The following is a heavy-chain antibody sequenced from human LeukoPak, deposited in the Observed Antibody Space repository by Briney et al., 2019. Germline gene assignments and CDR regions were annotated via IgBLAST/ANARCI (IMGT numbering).Heavy chain of an antibody. D-gene: IGHD4-17*01. CDR3: ARGGHIRTTVTSDAFDI. V-gene: IGHV1-46*01. CDR1: GYIFTNYY. CDR2: LNPSGGTT. J-gene: IGHJ3*02. Sequence: GASVKVSCKASGYIFTNYYIHWVRQAPGQGLEWMGLLNPSGGTTRYAQKFQGRVSMTRDMSTSTVYMELSSLRSEDTAVYYCARGGHIRTTVTSDAFDIWGQGTMVTVSP.